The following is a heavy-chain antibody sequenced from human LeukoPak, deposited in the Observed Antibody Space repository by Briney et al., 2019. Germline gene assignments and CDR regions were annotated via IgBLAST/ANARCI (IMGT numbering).Heavy chain of an antibody. J-gene: IGHJ6*02. CDR3: ARGKGIVVVTAMLWYDYYGMDV. CDR2: IIPILGIA. D-gene: IGHD2-21*02. V-gene: IGHV1-69*04. CDR1: GGTFSSYA. Sequence: SVKVSCKASGGTFSSYAISWVRQAPGQGLEWMGRIIPILGIANCAQKFQGRVTITADKSTSTAYMELSSLRSEDTAVYYCARGKGIVVVTAMLWYDYYGMDVWGQGTTVTVSS.